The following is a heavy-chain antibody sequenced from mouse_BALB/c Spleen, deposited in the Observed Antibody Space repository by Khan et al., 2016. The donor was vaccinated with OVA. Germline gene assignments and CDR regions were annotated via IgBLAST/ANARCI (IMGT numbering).Heavy chain of an antibody. Sequence: EVQLQESGPELMKPGASVKISCKASGYSFTSYYIHWVMQSHGKSLLWIGYVDPFSGGTTCNQKFKGKATLTVDKSSSTASLHLSNLTSEDSAVYYCTRHGYVAWFTYWGQGTLVTVAA. V-gene: IGHV1S135*01. D-gene: IGHD2-2*01. CDR3: TRHGYVAWFTY. CDR1: GYSFTSYY. J-gene: IGHJ3*01. CDR2: VDPFSGGT.